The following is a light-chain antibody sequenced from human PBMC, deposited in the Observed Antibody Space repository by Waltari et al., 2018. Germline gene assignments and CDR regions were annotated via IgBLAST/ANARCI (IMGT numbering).Light chain of an antibody. CDR2: WAA. V-gene: IGKV4-1*01. Sequence: DIVMTQSPDSLAVSLGERATINCTSGQSILYNFNSNNSLAGYQQKPGQPPKLLISWAAIRESGVPDRFSGSGSGKDFALTISSLQAEDVAVYYCQQYYTNPITFGPGTKLEIK. J-gene: IGKJ3*01. CDR1: QSILYNFNSNNS. CDR3: QQYYTNPIT.